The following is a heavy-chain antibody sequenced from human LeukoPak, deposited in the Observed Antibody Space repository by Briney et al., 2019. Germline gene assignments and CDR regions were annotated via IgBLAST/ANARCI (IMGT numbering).Heavy chain of an antibody. J-gene: IGHJ5*02. CDR1: GGSFSGYY. CDR2: INHSGST. D-gene: IGHD2-15*01. V-gene: IGHV4-34*01. Sequence: SETLSRTCAVYGGSFSGYYWTWIRQPPGKGLEWIGEINHSGSTNYNPSLKSRVTISVDTSKNQFSLKLSSVTAADTAVYYCARSGELLRWFDPWGQGTLVTVSS. CDR3: ARSGELLRWFDP.